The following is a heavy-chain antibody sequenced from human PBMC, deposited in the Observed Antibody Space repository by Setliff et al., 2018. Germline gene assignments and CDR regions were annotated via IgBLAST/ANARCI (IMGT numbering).Heavy chain of an antibody. Sequence: LSCAASGFIFSSYSMNWVRQAPGKGLEWVSSISSGRSYIEYADSVKGRFTISRDNAKNSLYLQVNSLRAEDTAVYYCARDLKDSSSRRHWFDPWGQGTLVTVSS. CDR1: GFIFSSYS. J-gene: IGHJ5*02. V-gene: IGHV3-21*06. CDR3: ARDLKDSSSRRHWFDP. CDR2: ISSGRSYI. D-gene: IGHD6-6*01.